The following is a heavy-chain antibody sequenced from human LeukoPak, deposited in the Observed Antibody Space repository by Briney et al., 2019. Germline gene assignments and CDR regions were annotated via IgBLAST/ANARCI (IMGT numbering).Heavy chain of an antibody. Sequence: PGGSLRLSCAVSGFNFDDYAMHWVRQAPGRGLEWVSGINWKTGNGIYADSAKGRFAISRDNAKNSLYLQMSSLRAEDTALYYCTRRAARWQFDLWGRGTLLTVSS. J-gene: IGHJ2*01. CDR1: GFNFDDYA. D-gene: IGHD5-24*01. CDR2: INWKTGNG. V-gene: IGHV3-9*01. CDR3: TRRAARWQFDL.